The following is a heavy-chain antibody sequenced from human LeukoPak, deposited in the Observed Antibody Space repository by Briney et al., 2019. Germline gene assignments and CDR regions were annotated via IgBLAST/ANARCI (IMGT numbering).Heavy chain of an antibody. J-gene: IGHJ4*02. CDR2: INTDGSST. V-gene: IGHV3-74*01. CDR3: AREGPMGIPEDH. CDR1: GFTFSSYW. D-gene: IGHD7-27*01. Sequence: GGSLRLSCAASGFTFSSYWMHWVRQAPGKGLVWVSRINTDGSSTSYADSVKGRFTISRDNAKNTLYLQMNSLRAEDTAVYYCAREGPMGIPEDHWGQGTLVTVSS.